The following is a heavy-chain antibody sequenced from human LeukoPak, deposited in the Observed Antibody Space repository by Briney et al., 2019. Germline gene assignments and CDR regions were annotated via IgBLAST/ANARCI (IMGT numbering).Heavy chain of an antibody. V-gene: IGHV3-66*01. Sequence: GGSLRLSCAASGITVSTNYMSWVRQAPGKGLEWVSIIYSGGATYYADSVKGRFTISREISKNTLWLQMNSLRAEDTAVYYCVRGGSNYGIIIYSRYFAYWGQGTLVTVSS. CDR2: IYSGGAT. D-gene: IGHD3-10*01. CDR3: VRGGSNYGIIIYSRYFAY. CDR1: GITVSTNY. J-gene: IGHJ4*02.